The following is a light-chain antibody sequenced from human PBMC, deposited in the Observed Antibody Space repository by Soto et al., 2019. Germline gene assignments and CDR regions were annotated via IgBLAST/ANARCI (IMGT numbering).Light chain of an antibody. J-gene: IGKJ1*01. CDR3: QNYYSAPRT. Sequence: DIQMTQSPSSLSASVGDRVTITCRASQGISNYLAWYQQKPGKVPELLIYGASSLQPGVPSRFTGSGSRTDFALTISSLQPDDIATYYCQNYYSAPRTFGQGTKVELK. CDR2: GAS. V-gene: IGKV1-27*01. CDR1: QGISNY.